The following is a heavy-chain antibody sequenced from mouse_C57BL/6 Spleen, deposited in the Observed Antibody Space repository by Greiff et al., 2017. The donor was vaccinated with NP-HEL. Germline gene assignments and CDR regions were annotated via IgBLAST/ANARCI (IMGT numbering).Heavy chain of an antibody. V-gene: IGHV2-2*01. J-gene: IGHJ4*01. CDR3: ARQLRLNYAMDY. CDR1: GFSLTSYG. D-gene: IGHD3-2*02. Sequence: VQLQESGPGLVQPSQSLSITCTVSGFSLTSYGVHWVRQSPGKGLEWLGVIWSGGSTDYTAAFISRLSISKDNSKSQVFFKMNSLQADDTAIYYCARQLRLNYAMDYWGQGTSVTVSS. CDR2: IWSGGST.